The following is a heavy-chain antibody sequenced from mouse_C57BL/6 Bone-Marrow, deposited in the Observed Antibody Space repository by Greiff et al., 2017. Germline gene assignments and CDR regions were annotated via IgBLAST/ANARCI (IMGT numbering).Heavy chain of an antibody. CDR3: AYYYGSSGGYWYYDV. CDR1: GYTFTSYW. V-gene: IGHV1-64*01. D-gene: IGHD1-1*01. J-gene: IGHJ1*03. CDR2: IHPNSGST. Sequence: QVQLKQPGAELVKPGASVKLSCKASGYTFTSYWMHWVKQRPGQGLEWIGMIHPNSGSTNYNEKFKSKATLTVDKSSSTAYMQLSSLTSEDSAVDDCAYYYGSSGGYWYYDVWGTGTTVTVSS.